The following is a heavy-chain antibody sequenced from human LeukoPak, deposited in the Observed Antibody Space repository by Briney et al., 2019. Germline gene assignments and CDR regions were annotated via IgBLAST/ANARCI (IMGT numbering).Heavy chain of an antibody. CDR1: GFTFSDYA. V-gene: IGHV3-49*05. CDR2: IRSNAYGGTT. D-gene: IGHD3-10*01. J-gene: IGHJ6*02. Sequence: KSGGSLRLSCTGSGFTFSDYAMSWFRQAPGKGLEWVGFIRSNAYGGTTEYAASVKGRFTISRDDSRSIACLQMNSLKTEDTAVYYCTRVPPFGYGSGTSVDYYYDMDVWGQGTTVTVS. CDR3: TRVPPFGYGSGTSVDYYYDMDV.